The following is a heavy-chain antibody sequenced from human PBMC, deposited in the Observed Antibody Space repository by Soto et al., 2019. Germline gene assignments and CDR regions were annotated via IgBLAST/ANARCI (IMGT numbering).Heavy chain of an antibody. D-gene: IGHD1-1*01. CDR2: ISAHNGNT. J-gene: IGHJ4*02. CDR3: ARGRYGDY. V-gene: IGHV1-18*01. CDR1: GYGFTTYG. Sequence: QVHLVQSGAEVKKPGATVKVSCKGSGYGFTTYGITWVRQAPGQGLEWMAWISAHNGNTNYAQKRQGRVTVTRDTTTMTAYVELRILRSDDTAVYYWARGRYGDYWGQGALVTVSS.